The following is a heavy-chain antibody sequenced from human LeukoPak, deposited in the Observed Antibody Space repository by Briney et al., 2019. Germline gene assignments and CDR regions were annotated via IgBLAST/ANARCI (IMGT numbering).Heavy chain of an antibody. V-gene: IGHV4-59*01. J-gene: IGHJ5*02. CDR1: GGSISSYY. D-gene: IGHD1-26*01. Sequence: SETLSLTCTVSGGSISSYYWSWIRQPPGKGLEWIGYIYFSGSTNYNPSLKSRVTISVDTSKNQFSLKLSSVTAADTAVYYCASVGAGNWFDPWGQGTLVTVSS. CDR3: ASVGAGNWFDP. CDR2: IYFSGST.